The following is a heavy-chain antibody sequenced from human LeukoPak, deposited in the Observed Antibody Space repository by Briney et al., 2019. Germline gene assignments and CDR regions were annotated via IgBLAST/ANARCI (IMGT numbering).Heavy chain of an antibody. CDR2: INWNGGST. Sequence: GGFRRLSCAASGFTFDDYGMSWVRQAPGKGLEWVSGINWNGGSTGYADSVKGRFTISRDNAKNSLYLQMNSLRAEDTALYYCARASYSGYDSDYWGQATLVTDS. D-gene: IGHD5-12*01. CDR3: ARASYSGYDSDY. CDR1: GFTFDDYG. J-gene: IGHJ4*02. V-gene: IGHV3-20*04.